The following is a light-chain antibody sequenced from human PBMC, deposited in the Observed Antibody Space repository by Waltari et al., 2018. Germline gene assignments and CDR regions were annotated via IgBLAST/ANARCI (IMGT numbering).Light chain of an antibody. CDR2: KDT. J-gene: IGLJ3*02. CDR1: ALPKQY. CDR3: LSADSSGTSKV. Sequence: SYELTQPPSVSVSPGQTARITCSGDALPKQYAFWYQQKPGQAPVLIIDKDTQRPSGIPERFSGSGSGTTVTMTISGVQAEDEADYYCLSADSSGTSKVFGGGTKLTVL. V-gene: IGLV3-25*03.